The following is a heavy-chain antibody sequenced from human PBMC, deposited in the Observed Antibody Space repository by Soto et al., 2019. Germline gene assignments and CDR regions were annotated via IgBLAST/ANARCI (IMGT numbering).Heavy chain of an antibody. CDR3: AQDRIPAMVLNYYYYYGMDV. D-gene: IGHD5-18*01. CDR1: GGSISSSSYY. Sequence: PSDTLSLTCTVSGGSISSSSYYWGWIRQPPGEGLEWIGSIYYSGSTYYNPSLKSRVTISVDTSKNQFSLKLSSVTAADTAVYYCAQDRIPAMVLNYYYYYGMDVWGQGTTVTVSS. CDR2: IYYSGST. V-gene: IGHV4-39*01. J-gene: IGHJ6*02.